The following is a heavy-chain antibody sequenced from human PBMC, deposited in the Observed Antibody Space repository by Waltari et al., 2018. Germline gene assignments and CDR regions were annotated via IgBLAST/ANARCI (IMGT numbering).Heavy chain of an antibody. J-gene: IGHJ5*02. CDR3: ARDSRSPIGFDP. D-gene: IGHD2-2*01. V-gene: IGHV4-31*03. CDR1: GGSISSGGYY. Sequence: QVQLQESGPGLVKPSQTLSLTCTVSGGSISSGGYYWSWIRQHPGKGLEWMGYIYHSGSTYYNPARKSRVTISVDRAKNRFSLKLSSVTAADTAVYYCARDSRSPIGFDPWGQGTLVTVSS. CDR2: IYHSGST.